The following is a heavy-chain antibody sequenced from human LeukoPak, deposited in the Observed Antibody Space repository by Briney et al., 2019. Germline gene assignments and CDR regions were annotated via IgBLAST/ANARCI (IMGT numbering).Heavy chain of an antibody. D-gene: IGHD3-22*01. CDR3: ARGDDYYDSSGYYYTRFDP. J-gene: IGHJ5*02. Sequence: ASVKVSCKASGYTFTSYGISWVRQAPGQGLEWMGWISAYNGNTNYAQKLQGRVTITADKSTGTAYIELSSLRSEDTAVYYCARGDDYYDSSGYYYTRFDPWGQGTLVTVSS. V-gene: IGHV1-18*01. CDR1: GYTFTSYG. CDR2: ISAYNGNT.